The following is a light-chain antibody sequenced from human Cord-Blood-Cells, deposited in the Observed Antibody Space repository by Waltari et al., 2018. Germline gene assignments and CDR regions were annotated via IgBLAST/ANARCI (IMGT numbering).Light chain of an antibody. CDR3: QQYNSYSDS. CDR1: QSISSW. Sequence: DIQMTQSPSTLSASVGDRFTITCRASQSISSWLAWYQQKPGKAPKLLIYKASSLESGVPSRFSGSGSGTEFTLTISSLQPDDFATDYCQQYNSYSDSFGQGTKLEI. CDR2: KAS. J-gene: IGKJ2*03. V-gene: IGKV1-5*03.